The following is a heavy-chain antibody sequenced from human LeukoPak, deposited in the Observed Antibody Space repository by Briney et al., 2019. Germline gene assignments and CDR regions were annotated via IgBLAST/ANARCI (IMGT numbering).Heavy chain of an antibody. D-gene: IGHD4-23*01. J-gene: IGHJ5*02. Sequence: GASVKVSCKASGYTFTGYYMHWVRQAPGQGLEWMGWINPNSGGTNYAQKFQGRVTMTRDTSISTAYMELSRLRSDDTAVYYCARAMPDYGGRNNWFDPWGQGTLVTVSS. CDR3: ARAMPDYGGRNNWFDP. CDR1: GYTFTGYY. CDR2: INPNSGGT. V-gene: IGHV1-2*02.